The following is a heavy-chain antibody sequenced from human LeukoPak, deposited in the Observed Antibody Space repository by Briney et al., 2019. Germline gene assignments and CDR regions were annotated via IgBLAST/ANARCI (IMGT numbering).Heavy chain of an antibody. Sequence: GGSLRLSCAASGFTFSTSAMTWVRQSPGKGLEWVSTIDSTGGDTYYADSVKGRFTISRDNSKNTVYLQMNSLKVEDTAVYYCAKETPNYSSVDYWGQGTLVTVSS. V-gene: IGHV3-23*01. CDR3: AKETPNYSSVDY. D-gene: IGHD6-19*01. J-gene: IGHJ4*02. CDR2: IDSTGGDT. CDR1: GFTFSTSA.